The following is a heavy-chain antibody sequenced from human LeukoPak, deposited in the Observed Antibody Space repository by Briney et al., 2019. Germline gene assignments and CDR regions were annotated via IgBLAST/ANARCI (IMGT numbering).Heavy chain of an antibody. CDR2: IYHSGST. CDR3: GRETIAATGTSVFFDY. Sequence: SETLSLTCTVSSASVSSSGYYWTWFRQPPGKGLEWIGYIYHSGSTNYNPSLKSRVTISLDTSKNQFSLKLTSMTAADTAVYYCGRETIAATGTSVFFDYWGQGTLVTVS. J-gene: IGHJ4*02. CDR1: SASVSSSGYY. D-gene: IGHD6-13*01. V-gene: IGHV4-61*08.